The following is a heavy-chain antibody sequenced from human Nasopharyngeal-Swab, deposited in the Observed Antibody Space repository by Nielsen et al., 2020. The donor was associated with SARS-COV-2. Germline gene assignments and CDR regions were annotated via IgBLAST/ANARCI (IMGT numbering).Heavy chain of an antibody. V-gene: IGHV3-74*01. D-gene: IGHD3-16*01. J-gene: IGHJ5*02. CDR1: GFTFRSYW. CDR2: INEDGSIT. CDR3: GRDLGGRFSS. Sequence: GESLKISCAASGFTFRSYWMHWVRQVPGKVLVWVSRINEDGSITNYADSVEGRFTISRDNAKNTLSLHMNSLRAEDTAVYYCGRDLGGRFSSWGQGTLVTASS.